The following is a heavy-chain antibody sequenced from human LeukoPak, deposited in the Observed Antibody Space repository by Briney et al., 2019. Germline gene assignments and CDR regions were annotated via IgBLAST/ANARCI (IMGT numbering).Heavy chain of an antibody. CDR3: ARRHPFRYGGKGGWFDP. Sequence: GESLKISCKGSGYSFTSYWIGWVRQMPGEGLEWMGIIYPGDSDTRYSPSFQGQVTISADKSISTAYLQWSSLKASDTAMYYCARRHPFRYGGKGGWFDPWGQGTLVTVSS. CDR1: GYSFTSYW. J-gene: IGHJ5*02. V-gene: IGHV5-51*01. CDR2: IYPGDSDT. D-gene: IGHD1-26*01.